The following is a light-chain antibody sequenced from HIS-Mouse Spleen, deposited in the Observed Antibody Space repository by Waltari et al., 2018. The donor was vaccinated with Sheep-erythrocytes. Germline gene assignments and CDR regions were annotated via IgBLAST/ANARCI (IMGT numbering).Light chain of an antibody. CDR2: EGS. V-gene: IGLV2-23*01. J-gene: IGLJ1*01. CDR3: CSYAGSYNHV. Sequence: QSALTQPASVSGSPGQSITISCTGTRSDFGSYTLVSWYHQHPGKAPKRMIYEGSKRPSGVSNRFSGSKSGNTASLTISGLQAEDEADYYCCSYAGSYNHVFATGTKVTVL. CDR1: RSDFGSYTL.